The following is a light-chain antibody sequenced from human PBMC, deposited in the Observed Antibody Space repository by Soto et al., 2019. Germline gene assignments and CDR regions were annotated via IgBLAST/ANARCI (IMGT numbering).Light chain of an antibody. V-gene: IGKV3-15*01. Sequence: EIAMTQSPATLSVSPGERATLSGRASQSGSSNLDWYQQKPGQAPRLLIYGASARATGIPDRFSGRGSGTECALNISSLQSEDFAVDYCQQYNSWPFSVGPGTKVDIK. CDR1: QSGSSN. J-gene: IGKJ3*01. CDR3: QQYNSWPFS. CDR2: GAS.